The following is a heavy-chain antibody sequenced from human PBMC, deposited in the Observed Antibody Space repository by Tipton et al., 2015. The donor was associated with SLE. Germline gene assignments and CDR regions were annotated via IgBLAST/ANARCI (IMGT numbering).Heavy chain of an antibody. CDR2: VHNSGST. V-gene: IGHV4-59*11. CDR3: ARGGPFGDFWLGAFDI. CDR1: GASISTHY. J-gene: IGHJ3*02. D-gene: IGHD3-3*01. Sequence: TLSLTCTVSGASISTHYWSWIRQSPEKGLEWIGYVHNSGSTNYNPSLKSRVTMSMDTSNNQLSLNLISVTAADTAIYFCARGGPFGDFWLGAFDIWGQGTMVTVSS.